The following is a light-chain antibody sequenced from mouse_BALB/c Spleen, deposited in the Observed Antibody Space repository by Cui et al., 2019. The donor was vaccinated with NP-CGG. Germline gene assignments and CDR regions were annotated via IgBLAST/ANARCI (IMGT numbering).Light chain of an antibody. V-gene: IGLV1*01. CDR1: FGAVTTNNY. Sequence: QSVVTEESAPIPSPGETVTVTCRSSFGAVTTNNYANWVQEKPDYLFTGLIGGTNNRAPGVPARFSGSLIGDKAALTITGAQTEDEAIYFCALWYSNHWVFGGGTKLTVL. CDR2: GTN. J-gene: IGLJ1*01. CDR3: ALWYSNHWV.